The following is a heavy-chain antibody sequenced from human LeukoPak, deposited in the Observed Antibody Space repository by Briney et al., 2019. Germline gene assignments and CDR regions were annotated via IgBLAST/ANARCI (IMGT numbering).Heavy chain of an antibody. CDR2: VSSTSSYI. CDR3: ARGLGGSFLGDYYYYMDV. D-gene: IGHD1-26*01. CDR1: EFTFSTYS. J-gene: IGHJ6*03. Sequence: GGSLRLSCAASEFTFSTYSMNWVRQAPGKGLEWVSSVSSTSSYIYYADSVKGRFTISRDNAKNSLYLQMNSLRAEDTAVYFCARGLGGSFLGDYYYYMDVWGKGTTVTVAS. V-gene: IGHV3-21*01.